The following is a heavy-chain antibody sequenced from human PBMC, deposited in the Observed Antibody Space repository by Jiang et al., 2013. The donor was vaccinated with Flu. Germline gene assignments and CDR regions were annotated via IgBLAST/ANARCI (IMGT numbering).Heavy chain of an antibody. CDR1: YW. D-gene: IGHD5-18*01. V-gene: IGHV5-51*01. CDR2: IYPGDSDT. Sequence: YWIGWVRQMPGKGLEWMGIIYPGDSDTRYSPSFQGQVTISADKSITTAYVQWSSLKASDTAIYYCVRYLSKRGYGYGDGHWDWGQGTLVTVSS. J-gene: IGHJ4*02. CDR3: VRYLSKRGYGYGDGHWD.